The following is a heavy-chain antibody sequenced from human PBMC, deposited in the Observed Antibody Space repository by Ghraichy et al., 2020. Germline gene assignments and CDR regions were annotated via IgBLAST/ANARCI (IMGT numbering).Heavy chain of an antibody. V-gene: IGHV3-72*01. CDR3: VRVLTTTWGKTLDV. CDR1: GFIFSDHY. CDR2: TRNRANSYTT. J-gene: IGHJ6*02. D-gene: IGHD3-16*01. Sequence: GGSLRLSCAASGFIFSDHYMDWVRQAPGEGLEWVGRTRNRANSYTTDYAASVKGRFTISRDDSKNSLYLQMNSLKTEDTALYYCVRVLTTTWGKTLDVWGQGTTVTVSS.